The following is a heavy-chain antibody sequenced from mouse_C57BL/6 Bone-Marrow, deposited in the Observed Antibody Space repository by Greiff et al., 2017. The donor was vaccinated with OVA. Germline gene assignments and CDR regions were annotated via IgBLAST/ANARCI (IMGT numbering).Heavy chain of an antibody. Sequence: VQLQESGAELVRPGTSVKLSCKASGYTFTNYWMHWVKQRPGQGLEWIGVIAPSDSYINYNQKFKGRATLTVDTSSSTAYMHLSSRTSEDSAVYYCAHYGSRLYLHYWGQGTSLTVSS. CDR3: AHYGSRLYLHY. D-gene: IGHD1-1*01. CDR2: IAPSDSYI. J-gene: IGHJ2*02. CDR1: GYTFTNYW. V-gene: IGHV1-59*01.